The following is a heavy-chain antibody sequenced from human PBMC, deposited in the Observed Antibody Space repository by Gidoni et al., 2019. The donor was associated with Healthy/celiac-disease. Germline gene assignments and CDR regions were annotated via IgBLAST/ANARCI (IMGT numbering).Heavy chain of an antibody. CDR2: ISYDESNR. CDR3: ARRAEWLAFDY. V-gene: IGHV3-30*03. J-gene: IGHJ4*02. CDR1: GFTVSSDG. Sequence: QVQLVESGGGVVQPGRSLRLSCAASGFTVSSDGRHWVRQAAGMGLEWVAVISYDESNRYYADSGKGRFTISRENSKNTRYLQMNSQRAADTAVYYCARRAEWLAFDYWGQGTLVTVSS. D-gene: IGHD6-19*01.